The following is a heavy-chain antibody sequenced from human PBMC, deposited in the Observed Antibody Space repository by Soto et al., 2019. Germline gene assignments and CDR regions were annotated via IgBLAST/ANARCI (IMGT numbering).Heavy chain of an antibody. CDR2: ISSSSSYI. J-gene: IGHJ3*02. Sequence: EVQLVESGGGLVKPGGSLRLSCAASGFTFSSYSMNWVRQAPGKGLEWVSSISSSSSYIYYADSVKGRFTISRDNAKNSLYLQMNSLRAEDTAVYYCARGYVDIVATMVLHDAFDIWGQGTMVTVSS. D-gene: IGHD5-12*01. CDR3: ARGYVDIVATMVLHDAFDI. CDR1: GFTFSSYS. V-gene: IGHV3-21*01.